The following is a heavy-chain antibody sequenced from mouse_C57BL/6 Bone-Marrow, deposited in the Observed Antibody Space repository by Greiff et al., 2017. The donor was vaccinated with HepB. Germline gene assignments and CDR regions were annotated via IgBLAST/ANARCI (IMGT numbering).Heavy chain of an antibody. Sequence: VQLKESGPELVKPGASVKISCKASGYAFSSSWMNWVKQRPGKGLEWIGRIYPGDGDTNYNGKFKGKATLTADKSSSTAYMQLSSLTSEDSAVYFCASPSIYYYGTHGGFAYWGQGTLVTVSA. J-gene: IGHJ3*01. CDR2: IYPGDGDT. V-gene: IGHV1-82*01. CDR1: GYAFSSSW. CDR3: ASPSIYYYGTHGGFAY. D-gene: IGHD1-1*01.